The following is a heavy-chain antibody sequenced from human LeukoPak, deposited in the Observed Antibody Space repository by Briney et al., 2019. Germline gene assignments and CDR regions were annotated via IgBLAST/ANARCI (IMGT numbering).Heavy chain of an antibody. J-gene: IGHJ5*02. CDR2: TYYRSTWYN. V-gene: IGHV6-1*01. Sequence: SQTLSLTCAISGDSVSSNSVTWNWIRQSPSRGLEWLGRTYYRSTWYNDYAVSVRGRITVNPDTSKNQFSLHLNSVTPEDTAVYYCARRLTQFDCFDPWGQGILVTVSS. CDR3: ARRLTQFDCFDP. D-gene: IGHD2-21*02. CDR1: GDSVSSNSVT.